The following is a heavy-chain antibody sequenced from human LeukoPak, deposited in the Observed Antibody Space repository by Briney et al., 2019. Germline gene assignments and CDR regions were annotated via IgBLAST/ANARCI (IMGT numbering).Heavy chain of an antibody. Sequence: SETLSLTCTVSGGSISSYYWSWIRQPAGKGLEWIGRIYTSGSTNYNPSLKSRVTISVDTSKSQFSLKLTSVTAADTAVYYCARDWSGPYYFDHWGQGILVTVSS. D-gene: IGHD3-3*01. J-gene: IGHJ4*01. V-gene: IGHV4-4*07. CDR2: IYTSGST. CDR1: GGSISSYY. CDR3: ARDWSGPYYFDH.